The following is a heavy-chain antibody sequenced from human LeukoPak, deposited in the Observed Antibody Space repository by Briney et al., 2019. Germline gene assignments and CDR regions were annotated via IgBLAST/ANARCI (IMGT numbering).Heavy chain of an antibody. CDR1: GYSITSGYY. V-gene: IGHV4-38-2*02. CDR3: ARDQDYYGSGSYGPDY. Sequence: SETLSLTCTVSGYSITSGYYWGWIRQPPGKGREWIRSIYHSGSTFYNPSLKSRVTISVDPSKNQFSLKLSSVTAADTAVYYCARDQDYYGSGSYGPDYWGQGILVTVSS. CDR2: IYHSGST. J-gene: IGHJ4*02. D-gene: IGHD3-10*01.